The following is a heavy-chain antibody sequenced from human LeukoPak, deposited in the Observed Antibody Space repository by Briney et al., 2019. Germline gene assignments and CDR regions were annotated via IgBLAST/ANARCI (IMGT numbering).Heavy chain of an antibody. Sequence: SETLSLTCAVYGGSFSGYYWSWIRQPPGKGLEWIGEINHSGSTNYNPSLKSRVTISVDTSKNQFSLKLSSVTAADTAVYYCARDPGGYSGWYFDLWGRGTLVTVSS. D-gene: IGHD3-22*01. CDR2: INHSGST. J-gene: IGHJ2*01. CDR3: ARDPGGYSGWYFDL. CDR1: GGSFSGYY. V-gene: IGHV4-34*01.